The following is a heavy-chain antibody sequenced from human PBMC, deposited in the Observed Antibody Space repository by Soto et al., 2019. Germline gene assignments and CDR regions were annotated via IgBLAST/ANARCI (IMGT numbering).Heavy chain of an antibody. D-gene: IGHD3-10*02. CDR1: GVSINNYY. J-gene: IGHJ4*02. CDR3: ATINYVGGTDY. V-gene: IGHV4-4*07. CDR2: VYASETA. Sequence: QVQLQESGPGLVKPSETLSLTCTVSGVSINNYYWSWIRQPAGKGLEWIGRVYASETAHYNPSLKSRVTMSVATSKNQFSLNLSSVTAADTAVYYCATINYVGGTDYWGQGTLVTVSS.